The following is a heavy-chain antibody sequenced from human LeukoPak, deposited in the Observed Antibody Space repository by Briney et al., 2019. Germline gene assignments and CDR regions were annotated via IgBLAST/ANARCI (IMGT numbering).Heavy chain of an antibody. V-gene: IGHV1-18*04. CDR2: ISAYNGNT. Sequence: ASVKVCCKASGYAFTSYPLTWVRQAPGQGLQWTGWISAYNGNTNYAQKFQGGVTMTTDTSTSTAYMELRSLRSDDTAVYYCARDSGSGSYPSDSWGQGTLVTVSS. CDR1: GYAFTSYP. J-gene: IGHJ4*02. D-gene: IGHD3-10*01. CDR3: ARDSGSGSYPSDS.